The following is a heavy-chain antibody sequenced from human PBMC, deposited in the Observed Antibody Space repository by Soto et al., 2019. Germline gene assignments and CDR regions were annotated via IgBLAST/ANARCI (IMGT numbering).Heavy chain of an antibody. J-gene: IGHJ6*02. CDR2: INPNSGGT. CDR3: ARDRAAAGPYYYYGMDV. Sequence: ASVKVSCKASGYTFPGYYMHWVRQAPGQGLEWMGWINPNSGGTNYAQKFQGWVTMTRDTSISTAYMELSRLRSDDTAVYYCARDRAAAGPYYYYGMDVWGQGTTVTVSS. V-gene: IGHV1-2*04. CDR1: GYTFPGYY. D-gene: IGHD6-13*01.